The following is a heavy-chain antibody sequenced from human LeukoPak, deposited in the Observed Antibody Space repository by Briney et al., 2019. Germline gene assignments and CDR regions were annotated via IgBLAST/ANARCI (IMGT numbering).Heavy chain of an antibody. J-gene: IGHJ4*01. D-gene: IGHD1-26*01. CDR3: ARASGGWDLDY. CDR1: GFPFNVFH. Sequence: GGPLNLSFAASGFPFNVFHMNWVRQAPGKGLEWISSITSSGTYITYADSIQGRFTISRDNAKNSLYLQMNSLRVDDTALYYCARASGGWDLDYWGHGTLVTVSS. V-gene: IGHV3-21*01. CDR2: ITSSGTYI.